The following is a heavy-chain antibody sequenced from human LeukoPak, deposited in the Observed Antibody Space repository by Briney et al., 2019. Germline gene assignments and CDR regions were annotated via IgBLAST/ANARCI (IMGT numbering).Heavy chain of an antibody. Sequence: GGSLRLSCAASGFTFSSYAMSWVRQAPGKGLEWVSAITGSGGSTYYADSVKGRFTISRDNAKNSLYLQMNSLRAEDTAVYYCARSMVRGVAYFDYWGQGTLVTVSS. CDR3: ARSMVRGVAYFDY. CDR2: ITGSGGST. D-gene: IGHD3-10*01. J-gene: IGHJ4*02. V-gene: IGHV3-23*01. CDR1: GFTFSSYA.